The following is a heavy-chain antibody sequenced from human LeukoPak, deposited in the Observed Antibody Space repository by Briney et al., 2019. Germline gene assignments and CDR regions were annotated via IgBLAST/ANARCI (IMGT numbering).Heavy chain of an antibody. V-gene: IGHV1-2*02. CDR2: INPNSGGT. CDR1: GYTFTGCY. D-gene: IGHD1-1*01. Sequence: ASVKVSCKASGYTFTGCYMHWVRQAPGQGLEWMGWINPNSGGTNYAQKFQGSVTMTRATSISTAYMELNRLTSDDTAMYYCAKASDNWNDGDWFDPWGQGTLVTVSS. CDR3: AKASDNWNDGDWFDP. J-gene: IGHJ5*02.